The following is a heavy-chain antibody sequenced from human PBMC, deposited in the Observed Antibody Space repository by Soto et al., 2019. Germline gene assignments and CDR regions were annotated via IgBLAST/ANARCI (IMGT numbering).Heavy chain of an antibody. Sequence: PSETLSLTCTVSGGSISSSSYYWGWIRQPPGKGLEWIGSIYYSGSTYYNPSLKSRVTISVDTSKNQFSLKLSSVTAADTAVYYCARPTGGNYSFDYWGQATLVTVSS. CDR1: GGSISSSSYY. D-gene: IGHD1-1*01. CDR3: ARPTGGNYSFDY. CDR2: IYYSGST. J-gene: IGHJ4*02. V-gene: IGHV4-39*01.